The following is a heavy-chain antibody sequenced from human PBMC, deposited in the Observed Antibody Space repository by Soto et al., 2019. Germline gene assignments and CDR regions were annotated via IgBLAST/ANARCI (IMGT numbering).Heavy chain of an antibody. CDR3: ARDWERRRAFDI. CDR1: GFTFSSYS. J-gene: IGHJ3*02. Sequence: GGSLRLSCAASGFTFSSYSMNWVRQAPGKGLEWVSSISSSSSYIYYADSVKGRFTISRDNAKNSLYLQMNSLRAEDTAVYYCARDWERRRAFDIWGQGTMVTVSS. CDR2: ISSSSSYI. V-gene: IGHV3-21*01. D-gene: IGHD3-16*01.